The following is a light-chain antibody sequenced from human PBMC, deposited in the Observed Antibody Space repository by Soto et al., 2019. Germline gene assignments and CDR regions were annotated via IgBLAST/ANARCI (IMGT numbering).Light chain of an antibody. J-gene: IGKJ3*01. CDR1: HSVTTY. CDR3: QQSYSTPFT. CDR2: AAS. Sequence: DIQMTQSPSSLSASVGDRVTITCRASHSVTTYLNWYQQKPGKAPKVLIYAASSLQSGVPSRFSGSGSGTDFTLTISSLQPEDFPTYYCQQSYSTPFTFGPGTKVDIK. V-gene: IGKV1-39*01.